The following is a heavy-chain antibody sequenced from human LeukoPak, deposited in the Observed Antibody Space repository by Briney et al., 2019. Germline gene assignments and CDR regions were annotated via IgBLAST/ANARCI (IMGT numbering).Heavy chain of an antibody. V-gene: IGHV1-3*03. D-gene: IGHD3-22*01. CDR2: INAGNGNT. CDR1: GYTFTSYA. J-gene: IGHJ4*02. CDR3: ARDGVKYYYDSSGAGTGYFDY. Sequence: ASVKVSCKASGYTFTSYAMHWVRQAPGQRLEWMGWINAGNGNTKYSQEFQGRVTITRDTSASTAYMELSSLGSEDMAVYYCARDGVKYYYDSSGAGTGYFDYWGQGTLVTVSS.